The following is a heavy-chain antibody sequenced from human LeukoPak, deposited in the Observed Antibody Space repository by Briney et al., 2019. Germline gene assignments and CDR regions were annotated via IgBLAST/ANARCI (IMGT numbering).Heavy chain of an antibody. CDR1: GFTFRRYV. D-gene: IGHD3-22*01. Sequence: RGSLRLSCAASGFTFRRYVMHWVRQAPGKGLEYVSAISGNGANTYYANSVKGRFTISRDNSTKTLYLQMGSLRAEDMAVYYCARKFYYESREPYYMDVWGKGTTVTVSS. J-gene: IGHJ6*03. V-gene: IGHV3-64*01. CDR3: ARKFYYESREPYYMDV. CDR2: ISGNGANT.